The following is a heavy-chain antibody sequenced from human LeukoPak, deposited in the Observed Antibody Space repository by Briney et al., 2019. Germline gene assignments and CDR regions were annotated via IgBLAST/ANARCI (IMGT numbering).Heavy chain of an antibody. D-gene: IGHD2-8*01. V-gene: IGHV3-20*04. CDR1: GFTFDDYT. CDR2: LNWNVGST. Sequence: GGSLRLSCAASGFTFDDYTMQSVRLAPGKGLEWVSGLNWNVGSTGYADSVTGRFTISRDNATNSLYLQMNSLRAEDTSLYYCARDLHNGLDYWGQGTLVTVSS. J-gene: IGHJ4*02. CDR3: ARDLHNGLDY.